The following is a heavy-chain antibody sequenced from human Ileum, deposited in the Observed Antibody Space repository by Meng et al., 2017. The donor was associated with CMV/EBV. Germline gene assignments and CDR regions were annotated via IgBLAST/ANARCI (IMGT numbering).Heavy chain of an antibody. Sequence: GESLKISCAASGFTFRNAWMTWVRQAPGKGLEWVGRIKSKVAGGTIDYAAQVEGRFTISRDDSKNKLYLQMSSLKSEDTAVYYCTKGGTLWSYFDYWGQGALVTVSS. CDR2: IKSKVAGGTI. V-gene: IGHV3-15*01. CDR3: TKGGTLWSYFDY. CDR1: GFTFRNAW. J-gene: IGHJ4*02. D-gene: IGHD3-3*01.